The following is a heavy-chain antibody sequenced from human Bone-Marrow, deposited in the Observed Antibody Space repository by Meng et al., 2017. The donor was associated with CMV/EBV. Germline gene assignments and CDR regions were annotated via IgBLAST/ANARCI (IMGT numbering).Heavy chain of an antibody. V-gene: IGHV1-69*05. Sequence: SVKVSCKASGGTFSSYAISRVRQAPGQGLEWMGGIIPIFGTANYAQKFQGRVTITTDESTSTAYMELSSLRSEDTAVYYCARSVLKYCSSTSCYTDDAFDIWGQGKMVTVSS. J-gene: IGHJ3*02. CDR2: IIPIFGTA. CDR3: ARSVLKYCSSTSCYTDDAFDI. D-gene: IGHD2-2*02. CDR1: GGTFSSYA.